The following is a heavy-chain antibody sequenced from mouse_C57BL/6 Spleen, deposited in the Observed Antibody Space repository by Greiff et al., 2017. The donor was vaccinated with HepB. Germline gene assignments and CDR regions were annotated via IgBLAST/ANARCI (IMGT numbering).Heavy chain of an antibody. V-gene: IGHV1-64*01. J-gene: IGHJ1*03. CDR3: ATDYYGSRTHWYFDV. D-gene: IGHD1-1*01. CDR1: GYTFTSYW. CDR2: IHPNSGST. Sequence: QVQLQQPGAELVKPGASVKLSCKASGYTFTSYWMHWVKQRPGQGLEWIGMIHPNSGSTNYNEKFKSKATLTVDKSSSTASMQLSSLTSEDSAVYYCATDYYGSRTHWYFDVWGTGTTVTVAS.